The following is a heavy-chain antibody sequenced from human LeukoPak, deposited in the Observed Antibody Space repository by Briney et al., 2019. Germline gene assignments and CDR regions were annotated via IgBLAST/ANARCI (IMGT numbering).Heavy chain of an antibody. D-gene: IGHD5-18*01. CDR1: GFTVSSNY. CDR3: ARSRIQLWLHYFDY. V-gene: IGHV3-11*04. Sequence: GGSLRLSCAASGFTVSSNYMSWIRQAPGKGLEWVSYISSSGSTIYCADSVKGRFTISRDNAKNSLYLQMNSLRAEDTAVYYCARSRIQLWLHYFDYWGQGTLVTVSS. CDR2: ISSSGSTI. J-gene: IGHJ4*02.